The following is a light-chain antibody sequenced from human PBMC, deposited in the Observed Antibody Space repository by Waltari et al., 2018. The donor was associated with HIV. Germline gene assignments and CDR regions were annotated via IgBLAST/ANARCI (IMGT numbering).Light chain of an antibody. V-gene: IGLV3-19*01. CDR1: SLRNYF. CDR3: NSRDSSGNRLVV. Sequence: PTVSVALGQTVRITCQGDSLRNYFPSWYQQKPGQAPVLVIYGENNRPSGIPDRFSGSTSGNTASLIITGAQAEDEAEYYCNSRDSSGNRLVVFCGGTKLTVL. J-gene: IGLJ2*01. CDR2: GEN.